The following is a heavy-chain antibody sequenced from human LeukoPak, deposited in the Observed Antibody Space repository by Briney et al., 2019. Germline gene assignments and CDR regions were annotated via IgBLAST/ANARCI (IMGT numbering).Heavy chain of an antibody. CDR3: AGSSTSCYEYLCYPQDPNYYYGMDV. D-gene: IGHD2-2*01. J-gene: IGHJ6*02. Sequence: SETLSLTCTVSGGSISSYYWSWIRQPAGKGLEWIGRIYTSGSTNYNPSLKSRATMSVDTSKNQFSLKLSSVTAADTAVYYCAGSSTSCYEYLCYPQDPNYYYGMDVWGQGTTVTVSS. V-gene: IGHV4-4*07. CDR2: IYTSGST. CDR1: GGSISSYY.